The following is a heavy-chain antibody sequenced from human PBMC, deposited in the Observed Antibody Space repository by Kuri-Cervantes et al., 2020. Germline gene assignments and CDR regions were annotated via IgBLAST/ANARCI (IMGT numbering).Heavy chain of an antibody. Sequence: GGSLRLYCAASGFTFSSYAMSWVRQAPGKGLEWVSAISDSGGRTYFADSVKGRFTISRDNSKNTLYPQMNSLRAEDTAVYYCAKDRGSGWYDFDYWGQGNLVTVSS. D-gene: IGHD6-19*01. J-gene: IGHJ4*02. CDR1: GFTFSSYA. CDR3: AKDRGSGWYDFDY. V-gene: IGHV3-23*01. CDR2: ISDSGGRT.